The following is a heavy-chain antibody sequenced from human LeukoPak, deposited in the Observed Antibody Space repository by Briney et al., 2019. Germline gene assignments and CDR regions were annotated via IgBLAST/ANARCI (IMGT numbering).Heavy chain of an antibody. V-gene: IGHV1-18*01. J-gene: IGHJ4*02. Sequence: ASVQVSCKASGYTFANYGISWVRQAPGLGLEWMGWISGYNGNTHYAQKFQGRVTMTTDTSTSTAFMELRSLRSDDTAVYYCGRQVDTTMALPDYWGQGTLVTVSS. CDR1: GYTFANYG. D-gene: IGHD5-18*01. CDR3: GRQVDTTMALPDY. CDR2: ISGYNGNT.